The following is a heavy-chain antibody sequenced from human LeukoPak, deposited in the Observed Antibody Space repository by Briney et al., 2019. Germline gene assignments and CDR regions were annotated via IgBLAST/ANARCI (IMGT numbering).Heavy chain of an antibody. D-gene: IGHD2-15*01. CDR3: ARTVDSQFYYYGMDV. Sequence: GGSLRLSCAASGFTFSDYYMNWVRQAPGKGLEWVSYISSSGSTKYYADSVKGRFTISRDSAQNSLYLQMNSLRAEDTAVYYCARTVDSQFYYYGMDVWGQGTTVTVSS. CDR2: ISSSGSTK. J-gene: IGHJ6*02. CDR1: GFTFSDYY. V-gene: IGHV3-11*04.